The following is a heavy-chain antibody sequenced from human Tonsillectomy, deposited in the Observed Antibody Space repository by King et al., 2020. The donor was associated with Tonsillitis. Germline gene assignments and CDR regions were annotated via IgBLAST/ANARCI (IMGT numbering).Heavy chain of an antibody. J-gene: IGHJ6*02. CDR1: GFTFSSYG. Sequence: VQLVESGGGVVQPGRSLRLSCAASGFTFSSYGRHWVRQAPGKGLEWVAVIWDDGSNIWDDGSNKYNADSVKGRFTISRGNSKNTLYLQMNSLRAEDTAVYYCARAPSAAPRSYYYYGMDVWGQGTTVTVSS. CDR3: ARAPSAAPRSYYYYGMDV. V-gene: IGHV3-33*01. D-gene: IGHD2-2*01. CDR2: IWDDGSNK.